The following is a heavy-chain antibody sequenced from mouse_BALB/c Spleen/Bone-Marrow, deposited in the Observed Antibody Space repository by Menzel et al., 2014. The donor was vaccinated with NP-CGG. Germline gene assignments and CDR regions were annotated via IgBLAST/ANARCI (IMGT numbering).Heavy chain of an antibody. J-gene: IGHJ2*01. CDR3: AKSDGGGDY. CDR1: GYTFTSYV. CDR2: INPYNDGT. Sequence: EVQLQQSGPELVKPGASVKMSCKASGYTFTSYVMHWVKQKPGQGLEWIGYINPYNDGTKYNEKFKGKATLTSDKSSSTAYMELSSVDSEDSTVDYCAKSDGGGDYWGQGTTVTVSS. V-gene: IGHV1-14*01.